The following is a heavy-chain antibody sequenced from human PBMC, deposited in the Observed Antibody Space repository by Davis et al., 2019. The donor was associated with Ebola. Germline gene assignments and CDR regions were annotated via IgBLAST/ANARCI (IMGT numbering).Heavy chain of an antibody. D-gene: IGHD6-6*01. Sequence: GESLKISCAASGFTFSNAWMSWVRQAPGKGLEWVGRIKSKTDGGTTDYAAPVKGRFTISRDDSKNTLYLQMNSLKTEDTAVYYCAKNEQLVFDYWGQGTLVTVSS. V-gene: IGHV3-15*01. CDR2: IKSKTDGGTT. J-gene: IGHJ4*02. CDR1: GFTFSNAW. CDR3: AKNEQLVFDY.